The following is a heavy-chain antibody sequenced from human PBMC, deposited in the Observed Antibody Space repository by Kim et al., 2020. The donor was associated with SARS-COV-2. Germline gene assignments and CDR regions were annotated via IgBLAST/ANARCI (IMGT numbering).Heavy chain of an antibody. Sequence: SETLSLTCAVYGGSFSGYYWSWIRQPPGKGLEWIGEINHSGSTNYNPSLKSRVTISVDTSKNQFSLKLSSVTAADTAVYYCARASSWNPYYYYYYGMDVWGQGTTVTVSS. CDR2: INHSGST. D-gene: IGHD1-1*01. CDR1: GGSFSGYY. CDR3: ARASSWNPYYYYYYGMDV. V-gene: IGHV4-34*01. J-gene: IGHJ6*02.